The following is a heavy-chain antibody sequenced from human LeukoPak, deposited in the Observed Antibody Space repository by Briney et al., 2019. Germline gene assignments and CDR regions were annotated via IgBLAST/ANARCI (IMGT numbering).Heavy chain of an antibody. D-gene: IGHD2-2*01. CDR2: IKQDGSEK. CDR1: GFTFSSYW. V-gene: IGHV3-7*01. CDR3: AKGYCTTTTCYDYYYMDV. Sequence: AGGSLRLSCAASGFTFSSYWMSWVRQAPGKGLEWVANIKQDGSEKYYVDSVKGRFTISRDNSKNTLYLQMNSLRAEDTAVYYCAKGYCTTTTCYDYYYMDVWGKGTTVTISS. J-gene: IGHJ6*03.